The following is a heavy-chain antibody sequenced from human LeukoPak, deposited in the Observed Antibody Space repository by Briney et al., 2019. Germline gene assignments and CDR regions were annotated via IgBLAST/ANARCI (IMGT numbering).Heavy chain of an antibody. CDR2: IKQDGSEK. V-gene: IGHV3-7*01. CDR3: AREPIRDAFDI. Sequence: GGSLRLSCEASGFTFSNYWMSWVRQAPGKGLEWVANIKQDGSEKHCVDSVKGRFIISRDNAKNSLYLQMNSLRADDTAVYYCAREPIRDAFDIWGQGTMVTVSS. J-gene: IGHJ3*02. CDR1: GFTFSNYW.